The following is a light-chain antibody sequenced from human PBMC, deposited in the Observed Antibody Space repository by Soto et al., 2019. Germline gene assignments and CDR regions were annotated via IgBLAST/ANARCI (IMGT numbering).Light chain of an antibody. CDR2: GVT. J-gene: IGKJ2*01. CDR3: QQYQGWPRT. Sequence: EIVMTQSPDTLSVSPGDTATLSCRSSQNIHINLAWYQQKPGQAPTLLIYGVTARAPGVPARFSGSGSGTDFTLTIRSVQSGDFGVFYCQQYQGWPRTFGQGTKLEIK. CDR1: QNIHIN. V-gene: IGKV3-15*01.